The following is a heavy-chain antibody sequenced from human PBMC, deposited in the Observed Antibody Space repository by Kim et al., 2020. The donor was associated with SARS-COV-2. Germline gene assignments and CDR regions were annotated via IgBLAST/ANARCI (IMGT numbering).Heavy chain of an antibody. D-gene: IGHD3-3*01. Sequence: SETLSLTCAVYGGSFSSYYWSWIRQPPGKGLEWIGEIHHSGSTNYNPSLKSRVSISVDTSKDQFSLKLSSVTAADTAVYYCARRGYDSGRYIDYWGQGTLVTVSS. CDR2: IHHSGST. CDR3: ARRGYDSGRYIDY. CDR1: GGSFSSYY. J-gene: IGHJ4*02. V-gene: IGHV4-34*01.